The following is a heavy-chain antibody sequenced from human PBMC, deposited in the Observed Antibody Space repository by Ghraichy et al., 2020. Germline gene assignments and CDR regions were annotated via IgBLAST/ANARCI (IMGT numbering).Heavy chain of an antibody. Sequence: GGSLRLSCVDSGFTVRSNYMSWVRQSPGKGLEWVSVIFNGGSTYYADSVKGRFTISRDTSKNTLYLHLSSLRVEDTAVYYCVSDFWSGDACDIWGKGTMVTVSS. CDR2: IFNGGST. J-gene: IGHJ3*02. CDR1: GFTVRSNY. CDR3: VSDFWSGDACDI. D-gene: IGHD3-3*01. V-gene: IGHV3-53*01.